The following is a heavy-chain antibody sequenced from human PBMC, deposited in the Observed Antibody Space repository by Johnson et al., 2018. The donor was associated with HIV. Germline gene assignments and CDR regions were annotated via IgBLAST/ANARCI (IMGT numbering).Heavy chain of an antibody. J-gene: IGHJ3*02. CDR1: GFTFSDYY. V-gene: IGHV3-11*04. Sequence: QVQLVESGGGLVKAGGSLRFSCEASGFTFSDYYMNWIRQAPGKGLEWVSYISSSGSAIKYADSVKGRFTISRDNAKTSLFLQMRSLRPEDTAVYFCAREMAWEDAFDIWGQGTMVTVSS. CDR2: ISSSGSAI. D-gene: IGHD5-24*01. CDR3: AREMAWEDAFDI.